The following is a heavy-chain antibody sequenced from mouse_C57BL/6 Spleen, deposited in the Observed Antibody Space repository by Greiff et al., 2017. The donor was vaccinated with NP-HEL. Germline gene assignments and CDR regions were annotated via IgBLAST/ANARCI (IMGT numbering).Heavy chain of an antibody. CDR1: GYTFTSYW. V-gene: IGHV1-55*01. D-gene: IGHD2-5*01. Sequence: QVQLKQPGAELVKPGASVKMSCKASGYTFTSYWITWVKQRPGQGLEWIGDIYPGSGSTNYNEKFKSKATLTVDTSSSTAYMQLSSLTSEDSAVYYCARPYYSNSYYAMDYWGQGTSVTVSS. CDR2: IYPGSGST. J-gene: IGHJ4*01. CDR3: ARPYYSNSYYAMDY.